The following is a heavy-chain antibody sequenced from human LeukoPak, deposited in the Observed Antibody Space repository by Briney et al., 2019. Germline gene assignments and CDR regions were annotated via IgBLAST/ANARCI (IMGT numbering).Heavy chain of an antibody. D-gene: IGHD2-15*01. J-gene: IGHJ6*02. CDR3: AREGSSKPSDSMDV. CDR1: GFTFSSYS. Sequence: GGSLRLSCAASGFTFSSYSMNWVRQAPGKGLEWVSSISSSSSYIYYADSVKGRFTISRDNAKNSLYLQMNSLRAEDTAVYYCAREGSSKPSDSMDVWGQGTTVTVSS. CDR2: ISSSSSYI. V-gene: IGHV3-21*01.